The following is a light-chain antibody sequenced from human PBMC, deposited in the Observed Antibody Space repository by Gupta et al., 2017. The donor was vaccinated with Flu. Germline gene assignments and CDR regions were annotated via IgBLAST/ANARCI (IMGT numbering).Light chain of an antibody. CDR1: QSVSSN. V-gene: IGKV3-15*01. J-gene: IGKJ1*01. CDR3: QQYNNWLTWT. Sequence: EIVMTQSPATLSVPPGERATLSCRASQSVSSNLALYQQKPGQAPRLLIYGASTRATGIPARFSGSGSGTEFTLTISSLQSEDFAVYYCQQYNNWLTWTFGQGTKVEIK. CDR2: GAS.